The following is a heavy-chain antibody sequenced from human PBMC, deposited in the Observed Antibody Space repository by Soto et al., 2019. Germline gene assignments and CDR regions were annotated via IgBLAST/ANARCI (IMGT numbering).Heavy chain of an antibody. CDR3: ARDFSTIFGVALPLYGMDV. Sequence: LRLSCAASGFTFSSYSMNWVRQAPGKGLEWVANIKQDGSEKYYVDSVKGRFTISRDNAKNSLYLQMNSLRAEDTAVYYCARDFSTIFGVALPLYGMDVWGQGTTVTVSS. CDR2: IKQDGSEK. V-gene: IGHV3-7*03. CDR1: GFTFSSYS. D-gene: IGHD3-3*01. J-gene: IGHJ6*02.